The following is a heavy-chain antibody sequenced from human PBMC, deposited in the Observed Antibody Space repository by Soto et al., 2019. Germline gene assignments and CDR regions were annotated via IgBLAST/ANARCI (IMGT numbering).Heavy chain of an antibody. CDR2: VYSSGSS. V-gene: IGHV4-30-4*01. CDR1: GGSINNNDYY. Sequence: QLQESGPGLVKPSQTLSLTCSVSGGSINNNDYYCSWIRQTPGKALEWIGYVYSSGSSDYIPSLTSRPSLSIDKSKNQLHLKLNSVPGADTATYSCARVSHFYDKWYFVPWGRGTLVTVPS. D-gene: IGHD3-22*01. J-gene: IGHJ2*01. CDR3: ARVSHFYDKWYFVP.